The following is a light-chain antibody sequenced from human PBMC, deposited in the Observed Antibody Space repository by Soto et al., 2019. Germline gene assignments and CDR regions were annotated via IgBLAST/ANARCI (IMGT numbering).Light chain of an antibody. CDR2: DVS. Sequence: QSGLTQPASVSGSPGQSITISCTGTSSDVGGYNYVSWYQQHPGKAPKLMIYDVSNRPSGVSNRFSGSKSGNTASLTISGLQAEDEADYYCSSYTSSSIWVFGGGTKVTVL. CDR1: SSDVGGYNY. J-gene: IGLJ3*02. CDR3: SSYTSSSIWV. V-gene: IGLV2-14*01.